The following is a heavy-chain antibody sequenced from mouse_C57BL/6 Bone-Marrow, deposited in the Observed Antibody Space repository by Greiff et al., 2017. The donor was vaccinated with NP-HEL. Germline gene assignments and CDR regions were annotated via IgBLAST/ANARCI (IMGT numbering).Heavy chain of an antibody. CDR1: GFSLTSYG. V-gene: IGHV2-2*01. CDR3: ARRRAMDY. CDR2: LGSGGST. J-gene: IGHJ4*01. Sequence: VQLKESGPGLVQPSQSLSITCTVSGFSLTSYGVHWVRQSPGKGLEWLGVLGSGGSTDYNAAFVFRLSISKDNSKSQVFFKMNSLQADDTAIYYCARRRAMDYWGQGTSVTVSS.